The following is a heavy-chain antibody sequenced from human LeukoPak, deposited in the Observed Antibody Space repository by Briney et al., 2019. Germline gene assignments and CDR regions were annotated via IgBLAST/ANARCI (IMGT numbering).Heavy chain of an antibody. Sequence: SETLSVTCAVYGGSFSGYYWSWIRQPPGKGLEWIGEINHSGSTNYNPSLKSRVTISVDTSKNQFSLKLSSVTAADTAVYYCARGLGAAARLYTGFDPWGQGTLVTVSS. CDR3: ARGLGAAARLYTGFDP. D-gene: IGHD6-13*01. V-gene: IGHV4-34*01. CDR2: INHSGST. J-gene: IGHJ5*02. CDR1: GGSFSGYY.